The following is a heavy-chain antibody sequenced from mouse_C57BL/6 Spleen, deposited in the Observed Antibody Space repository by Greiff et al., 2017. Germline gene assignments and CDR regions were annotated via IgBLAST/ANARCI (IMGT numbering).Heavy chain of an antibody. CDR2: ISSGSSTI. V-gene: IGHV5-17*01. D-gene: IGHD2-4*01. J-gene: IGHJ4*01. CDR3: ARDIGYYDYLYAMDY. Sequence: EVQGVESGGGLVKPGGSLKLSCAASGFTFSDYGMHWVRQAPEKGLEWVAYISSGSSTIYYADTVKGRFTISRDNAKNTLFLQMTSLRSEDTAMYYCARDIGYYDYLYAMDYWGQGTSVTVSS. CDR1: GFTFSDYG.